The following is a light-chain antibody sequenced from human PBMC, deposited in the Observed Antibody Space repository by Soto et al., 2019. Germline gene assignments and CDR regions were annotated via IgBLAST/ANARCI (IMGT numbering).Light chain of an antibody. J-gene: IGLJ1*01. CDR2: EVT. V-gene: IGLV2-14*01. Sequence: QSALTQPASVSGSPGQSITISCTGTSGDIGSYNRVSWYQQHPGKAPKLIIYEVTDRPSGVSNRFSGSKSGNTAPLTISGLQAEDEAEYYCSSYTNISTRACVFGTGTKVTVL. CDR1: SGDIGSYNR. CDR3: SSYTNISTRACV.